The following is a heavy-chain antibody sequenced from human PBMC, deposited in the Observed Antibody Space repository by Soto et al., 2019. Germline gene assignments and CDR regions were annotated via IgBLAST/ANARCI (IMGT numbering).Heavy chain of an antibody. V-gene: IGHV4-31*03. CDR3: ARGSWSFYYVDY. CDR1: GGSISSGSYY. CDR2: IYYSGST. D-gene: IGHD3-10*01. Sequence: QVQLQESGPGLVKPSQTLSLSCTVSGGSISSGSYYWSWIRQHPGNGLEWMGYIYYSGSTYYNPSLKSRVTISVDTSKNQFSLKLSSVTAADTAVYYCARGSWSFYYVDYWGQGTLVTVSS. J-gene: IGHJ4*02.